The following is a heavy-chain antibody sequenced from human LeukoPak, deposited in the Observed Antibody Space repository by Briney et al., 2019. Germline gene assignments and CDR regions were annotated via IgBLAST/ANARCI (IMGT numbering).Heavy chain of an antibody. V-gene: IGHV4-39*01. D-gene: IGHD3-16*02. CDR1: GDSISSGDYF. J-gene: IGHJ4*02. CDR2: IYYSGST. CDR3: ARHYRADDPGTTGADY. Sequence: PSETLSLTCTVSGDSISSGDYFWSWIRQHPGKGLEWIGSIYYSGSTYYNPSLKSRVTISADTSKNQFSLKLSSVTAADTAVYYCARHYRADDPGTTGADYWGQGTLATVSS.